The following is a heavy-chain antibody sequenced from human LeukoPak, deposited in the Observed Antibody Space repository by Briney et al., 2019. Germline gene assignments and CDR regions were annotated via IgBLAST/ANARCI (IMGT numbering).Heavy chain of an antibody. CDR1: GGTFSSYA. CDR2: NIPIFGTA. V-gene: IGHV1-69*13. CDR3: ALTYYYDSSGYYYVTYFDY. J-gene: IGHJ4*02. Sequence: ASVKVSCKASGGTFSSYAISWVRQAPGQGLEWMGGNIPIFGTANYAQKFQGRVTITADESTSTAYMELSSLRSEDTAVYYCALTYYYDSSGYYYVTYFDYWGQGTLVTVSS. D-gene: IGHD3-22*01.